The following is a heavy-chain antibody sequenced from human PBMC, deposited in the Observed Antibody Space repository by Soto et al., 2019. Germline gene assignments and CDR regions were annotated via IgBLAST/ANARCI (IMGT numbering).Heavy chain of an antibody. D-gene: IGHD1-26*01. V-gene: IGHV4-34*01. J-gene: IGHJ3*01. CDR1: GGSLRGYY. Sequence: QVQLQQWGAGLLKPPETLSLTCAVSGGSLRGYYWSWIRQSPGKGLEWIGAINYSGGTNYNPSLKSRVTISVDTSKNQFSLRLISLTAADTAVYYCAKSATVGAANFDVWGQGTMVTVSA. CDR2: INYSGGT. CDR3: AKSATVGAANFDV.